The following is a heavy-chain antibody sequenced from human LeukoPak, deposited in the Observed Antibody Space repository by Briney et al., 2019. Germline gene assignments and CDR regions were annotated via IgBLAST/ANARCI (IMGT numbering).Heavy chain of an antibody. Sequence: PSETLSLTCTVSGGSISSSTYYWGWIRQPPGMGLEWIGSMDYSGSTYDNPSLSSRVTISIDTSKNQVSLKLSSVTAADTAVYYCARHGSSYYFDSWGQGTLVTVSS. D-gene: IGHD6-6*01. CDR2: MDYSGST. J-gene: IGHJ4*02. CDR3: ARHGSSYYFDS. CDR1: GGSISSSTYY. V-gene: IGHV4-39*01.